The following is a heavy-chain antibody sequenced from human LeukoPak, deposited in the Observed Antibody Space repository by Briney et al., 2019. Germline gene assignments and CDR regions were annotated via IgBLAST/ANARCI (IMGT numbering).Heavy chain of an antibody. CDR3: AKGQELDDGVFDS. V-gene: IGHV3-23*01. J-gene: IGHJ4*02. Sequence: GGSLRLSCAASGFTVSSIAMTWVRQAPGKGLEWVSTIRSNGDTAYNEDSVKGRFTISRDNSKKTLYLQMNSLRVEDTAIYYCAKGQELDDGVFDSWGQGTLVTVSS. CDR2: IRSNGDTA. D-gene: IGHD1-1*01. CDR1: GFTVSSIA.